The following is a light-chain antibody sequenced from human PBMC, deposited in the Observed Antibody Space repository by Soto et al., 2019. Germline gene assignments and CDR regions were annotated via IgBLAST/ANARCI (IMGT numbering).Light chain of an antibody. CDR3: QQYNDWPRT. Sequence: EVVMTHSPGMLSVSPWYRATLSARASQSVSSNLAWYQQRPGQAPRLLIHGASTRATGVPARFSGSGSGTEFNLTISGLQSEDFAFYYCQQYNDWPRTFGQGTKVDTK. CDR1: QSVSSN. CDR2: GAS. V-gene: IGKV3-15*01. J-gene: IGKJ1*01.